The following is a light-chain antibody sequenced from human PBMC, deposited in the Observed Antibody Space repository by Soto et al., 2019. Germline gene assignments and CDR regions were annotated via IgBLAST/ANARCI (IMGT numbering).Light chain of an antibody. Sequence: DIVLTQSPESLAVSLGESATINCKSSQSVLSNINNKSYLGWYQQKSGQPPKLLIYWASTRDSGVPDRFSGSGVGTDFTLTISSLQAEDVAVYYCQQYHSTLRWTCGQGPKVEIK. CDR2: WAS. CDR1: QSVLSNINNKSY. J-gene: IGKJ1*01. V-gene: IGKV4-1*01. CDR3: QQYHSTLRWT.